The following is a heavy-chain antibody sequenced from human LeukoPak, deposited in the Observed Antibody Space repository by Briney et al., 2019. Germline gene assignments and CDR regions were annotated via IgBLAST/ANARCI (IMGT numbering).Heavy chain of an antibody. J-gene: IGHJ4*02. CDR2: INHSGST. CDR3: ARGLYDFWSGTLFDY. CDR1: GGSFSGYY. V-gene: IGHV4-34*01. Sequence: SGTLSLTCAVYGGSFSGYYWSWIRQPPGKGLEWIGEINHSGSTNYNPSLKSRVTISVDTSKNQFSLKLSSVIAADTAVYYCARGLYDFWSGTLFDYWGQGTLVTVSS. D-gene: IGHD3-3*01.